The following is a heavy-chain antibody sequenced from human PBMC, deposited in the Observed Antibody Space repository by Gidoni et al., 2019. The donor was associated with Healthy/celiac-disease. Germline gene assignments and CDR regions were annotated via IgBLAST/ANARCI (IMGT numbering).Heavy chain of an antibody. CDR2: IYYSGST. V-gene: IGHV4-39*01. D-gene: IGHD4-17*01. Sequence: QLHLQASRPGLVQPSATLSLTCTVSGGSISSRSYYWGWIRQPPGKGLEWMGSIYYSGSTYYNQSLKSRVTISGDTSKNQFSLKLSSVTAADTAVYYCARHGMGNTAWGTTVTDNWYFDLWGRGTLVTVSS. CDR3: ARHGMGNTAWGTTVTDNWYFDL. J-gene: IGHJ2*01. CDR1: GGSISSRSYY.